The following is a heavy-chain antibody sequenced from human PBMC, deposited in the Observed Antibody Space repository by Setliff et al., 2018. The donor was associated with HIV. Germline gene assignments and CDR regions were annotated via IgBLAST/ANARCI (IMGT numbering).Heavy chain of an antibody. D-gene: IGHD1-26*01. CDR1: GYTFTSYA. Sequence: ASVKVSCKAYGYTFTSYAMHWVRQAPGQRLEWMGWINAGNGNTKYSQRFQDRFTIIRDTSASTAYMDLGSLSSEETAVYYCARQWNSGTFYYSYYYMDVWGKGTTVTVSS. V-gene: IGHV1-3*01. CDR3: ARQWNSGTFYYSYYYMDV. J-gene: IGHJ6*03. CDR2: INAGNGNT.